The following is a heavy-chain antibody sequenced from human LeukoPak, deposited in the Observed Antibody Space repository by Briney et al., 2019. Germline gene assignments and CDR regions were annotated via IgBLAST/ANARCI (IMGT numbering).Heavy chain of an antibody. D-gene: IGHD5-12*01. CDR1: GGSISSSSYY. Sequence: SETLSLTCTVSGGSISSSSYYWGWIRQPPGKGLEWIGSIYYSGSTYYNPSLKSRVTISVDTSKNQFSLKLSSVTAADTAVYYCARGSVSGGSWWLRSSSNWFDPWGQGTLVTVSS. V-gene: IGHV4-39*07. CDR3: ARGSVSGGSWWLRSSSNWFDP. J-gene: IGHJ5*02. CDR2: IYYSGST.